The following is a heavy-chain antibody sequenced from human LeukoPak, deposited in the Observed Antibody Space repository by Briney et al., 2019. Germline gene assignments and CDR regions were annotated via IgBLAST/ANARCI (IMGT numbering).Heavy chain of an antibody. V-gene: IGHV4-34*01. CDR3: ARGGYIDY. CDR2: INHSGST. D-gene: IGHD5-12*01. Sequence: SETLSLTCAVYGGSFSGYYWSWIRQPPGKGLEWIGEINHSGSTSYNPSLKSRVTISVDTSKNQFSLKLSSVTAADTAVYYCARGGYIDYWGQGTLVTVSS. J-gene: IGHJ4*02. CDR1: GGSFSGYY.